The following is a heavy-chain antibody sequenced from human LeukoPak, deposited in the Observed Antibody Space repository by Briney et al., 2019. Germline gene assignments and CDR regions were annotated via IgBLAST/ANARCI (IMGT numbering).Heavy chain of an antibody. CDR2: ISGSGGST. CDR1: GFTFSSYA. V-gene: IGHV3-23*01. CDR3: ARDFVSYYYYYMDV. J-gene: IGHJ6*03. D-gene: IGHD2-15*01. Sequence: GGSLRLSCAASGFTFSSYAMSWVRQAPGKGLEWVSAISGSGGSTYYADSVKGRFTISRDNSKNTLYLQMNSLRAEDTAVYYCARDFVSYYYYYMDVWGKGTTVTISS.